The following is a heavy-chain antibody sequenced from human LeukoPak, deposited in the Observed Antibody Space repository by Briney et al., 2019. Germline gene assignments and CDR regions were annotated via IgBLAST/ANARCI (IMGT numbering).Heavy chain of an antibody. V-gene: IGHV1-2*02. CDR2: NNPNSGGT. CDR3: ARVDDSSGYQIDY. CDR1: GYTFTDYY. J-gene: IGHJ4*02. D-gene: IGHD3-22*01. Sequence: ASVKVSCKASGYTFTDYYIHWVRQVPGQGLEWMGWNNPNSGGTIYAQKFRGRVTMTRDTSISTAYMELSRLRADDTAVYYCARVDDSSGYQIDYWGQGTLVTVSS.